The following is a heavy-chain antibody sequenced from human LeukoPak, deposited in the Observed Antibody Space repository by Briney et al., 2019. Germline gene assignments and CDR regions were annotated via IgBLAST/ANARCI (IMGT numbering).Heavy chain of an antibody. CDR2: MNFNGGAT. CDR3: ATSTKYTTTWGAFDI. J-gene: IGHJ3*02. D-gene: IGHD2-2*01. Sequence: GASVKVSCKASGYTFTGYYMHWVRQAPGQGPEWRGWMNFNGGATNYVQKLQGRVTMTRDTSINTAYMELSGLTSDDTAVYYCATSTKYTTTWGAFDIWGQGTMVTVSS. V-gene: IGHV1-2*02. CDR1: GYTFTGYY.